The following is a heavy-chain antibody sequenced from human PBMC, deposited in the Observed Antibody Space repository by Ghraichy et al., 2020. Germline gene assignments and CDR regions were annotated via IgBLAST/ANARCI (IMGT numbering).Heavy chain of an antibody. D-gene: IGHD2-15*01. CDR1: GFTFSSYS. CDR3: ARVAQSPALQGYCSGGSCYEVHYGMDV. Sequence: GGSLRLSCAASGFTFSSYSMNWVRQAPGKGLEWVSSISSSSSYIYYADSVKGRFTISRDNAKNSLYLQMNSLRAEDTAVYYCARVAQSPALQGYCSGGSCYEVHYGMDVWGQGTTVTVSS. V-gene: IGHV3-21*01. CDR2: ISSSSSYI. J-gene: IGHJ6*02.